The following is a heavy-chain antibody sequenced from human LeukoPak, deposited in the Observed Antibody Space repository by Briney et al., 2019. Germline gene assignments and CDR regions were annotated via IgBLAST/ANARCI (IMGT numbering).Heavy chain of an antibody. CDR3: ARAATGTTLSWFDP. Sequence: GRSLRLSCAASGFTFSNYWMHCVRQAPGERLVWVSRINSDVSSTNYADSVKGRFTISRDNAKNTLYLQMNSLRAEDTAVYYCARAATGTTLSWFDPWGQGTLVTVSS. J-gene: IGHJ5*02. CDR2: INSDVSST. D-gene: IGHD1-1*01. V-gene: IGHV3-74*01. CDR1: GFTFSNYW.